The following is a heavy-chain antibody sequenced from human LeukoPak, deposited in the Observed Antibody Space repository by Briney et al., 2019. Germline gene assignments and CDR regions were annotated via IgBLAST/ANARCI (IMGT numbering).Heavy chain of an antibody. CDR3: AREYTLYRSGWFLDY. Sequence: PSETLSLTCTVSGGSISSSSYYWGWIRQPPGKGLEWIGSIYYSGSTYYNPSLKSRVTISVDTSKNQFSLKLSSVTAADTAVYYCAREYTLYRSGWFLDYWAQGTVVTVSS. V-gene: IGHV4-39*07. J-gene: IGHJ4*02. CDR2: IYYSGST. D-gene: IGHD6-19*01. CDR1: GGSISSSSYY.